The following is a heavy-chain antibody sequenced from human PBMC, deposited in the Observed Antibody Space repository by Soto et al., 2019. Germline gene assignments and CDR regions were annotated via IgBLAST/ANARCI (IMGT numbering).Heavy chain of an antibody. CDR3: ARSGTPLIEILDY. CDR1: GFTFSDFY. J-gene: IGHJ4*01. V-gene: IGHV3-11*01. Sequence: GSLRLSCAASGFTFSDFYMNWIRQAPGQGLEWLSFINPRGETRYIADSIRGRFTFSRDDARRTLFLQMDRLRAGDTAVYYCARSGTPLIEILDYWGHGTLVTVS. CDR2: INPRGETR. D-gene: IGHD1-7*01.